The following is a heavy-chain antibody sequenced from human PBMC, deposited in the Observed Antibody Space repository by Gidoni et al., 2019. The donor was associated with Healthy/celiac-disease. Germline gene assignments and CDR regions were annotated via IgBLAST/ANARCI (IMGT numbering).Heavy chain of an antibody. CDR1: GFTFSSYD. D-gene: IGHD2-2*01. J-gene: IGHJ4*02. V-gene: IGHV3-23*01. Sequence: EVQLLESGGGLVQPGGSLRLSCAASGFTFSSYDMSWVRQAPGKGLEWVSAISGSGGSTYYADSVKGRFTISRDNSKNTLYLQMNSLRAEDTAVYYCAKKDSGYCSSTSCDPYFDYWGQGTLVTVSS. CDR3: AKKDSGYCSSTSCDPYFDY. CDR2: ISGSGGST.